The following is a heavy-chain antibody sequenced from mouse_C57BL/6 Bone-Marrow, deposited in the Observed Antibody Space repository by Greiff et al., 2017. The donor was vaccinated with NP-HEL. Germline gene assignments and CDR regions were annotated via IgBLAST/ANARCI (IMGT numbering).Heavy chain of an antibody. CDR3: ARSNWVAWFAF. D-gene: IGHD4-1*01. CDR1: GFTFSSYG. V-gene: IGHV5-6*01. Sequence: EVKLVESGGDLVKPGGSLKLSCAASGFTFSSYGMSWVRQTPEKRLEWVATISSGGSYTYYPDSVKGRFTIARYNAKNTLYLQMRSLKSEDTAMYYCARSNWVAWFAFWGHETLVTVSA. CDR2: ISSGGSYT. J-gene: IGHJ3*01.